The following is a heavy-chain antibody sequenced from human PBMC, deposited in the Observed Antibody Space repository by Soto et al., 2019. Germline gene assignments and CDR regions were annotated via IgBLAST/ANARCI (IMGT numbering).Heavy chain of an antibody. Sequence: QVQLVQSGAEVKKPGASVKVSCKASGYTFSSYGITWVRQAPGQGLEWMGWISGYNGYTNYAQKLQGRLTMTKDTSTSTADMELRSMRSDDTAVYYCARELAVLTGSLHYYYGLDVWGQGTTVTVSS. J-gene: IGHJ6*01. CDR2: ISGYNGYT. V-gene: IGHV1-18*01. D-gene: IGHD3-9*01. CDR1: GYTFSSYG. CDR3: ARELAVLTGSLHYYYGLDV.